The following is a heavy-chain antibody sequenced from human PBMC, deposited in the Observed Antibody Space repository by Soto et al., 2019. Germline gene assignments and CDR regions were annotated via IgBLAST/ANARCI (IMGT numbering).Heavy chain of an antibody. D-gene: IGHD3-22*01. Sequence: PSETQSLTCTVSGGSMSSSSHSWGWIRQPPGKGLEWIGSIYSSGTTYYNPSLKSRVTISVDTSKNQFSLKLSSVTAADTAVYYCARLGGYYQAFDQWGQGSLVTVS. CDR2: IYSSGTT. V-gene: IGHV4-39*01. CDR3: ARLGGYYQAFDQ. CDR1: GGSMSSSSHS. J-gene: IGHJ4*02.